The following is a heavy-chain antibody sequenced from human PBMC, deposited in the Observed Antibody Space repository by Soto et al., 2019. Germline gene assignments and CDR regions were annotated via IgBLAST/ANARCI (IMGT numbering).Heavy chain of an antibody. CDR2: MNPNSGNT. CDR1: GYGFTSCD. V-gene: IGHV1-8*01. Sequence: GASAEVSCEACGYGFTSCDRNWVRQATGQGLEWMGWMNPNSGNTCYARKFQGRVTMTRNTSISTAYMELSSLRSEDTAVYYCASNLNYYDSSGYSYRWGQGTLVPVSS. CDR3: ASNLNYYDSSGYSYR. D-gene: IGHD3-22*01. J-gene: IGHJ5*02.